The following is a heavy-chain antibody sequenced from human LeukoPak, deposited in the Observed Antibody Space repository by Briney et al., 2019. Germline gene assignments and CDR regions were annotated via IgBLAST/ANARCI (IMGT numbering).Heavy chain of an antibody. D-gene: IGHD3-9*01. J-gene: IGHJ5*02. CDR3: GREAGYFGSGRVKTNWFDP. CDR1: GFPFSSHA. Sequence: GGSLRLSCAASGFPFSSHAMSWVRQPPGKGLEWVAAISNGKTYYADSVRGRFAISRDDSTNTVYLHMNSLRDEDTALYHCGREAGYFGSGRVKTNWFDPWGQGTLVTVSS. V-gene: IGHV3-23*01. CDR2: ISNGKT.